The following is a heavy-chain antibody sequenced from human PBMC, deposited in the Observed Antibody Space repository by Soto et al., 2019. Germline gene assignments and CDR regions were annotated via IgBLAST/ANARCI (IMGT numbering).Heavy chain of an antibody. CDR2: IGGSGGGT. CDR3: ARDRDFYGIFDY. D-gene: IGHD3-10*01. J-gene: IGHJ4*02. CDR1: GFTFSIYA. V-gene: IGHV3-23*01. Sequence: GGSLRLSCAASGFTFSIYAMSWVRQAPGKGLEWVSAIGGSGGGTYYTDSVKGRFTISRDNSKNTLYLQMNSLRAEDTAVYYCARDRDFYGIFDYWGQGTQVTVSS.